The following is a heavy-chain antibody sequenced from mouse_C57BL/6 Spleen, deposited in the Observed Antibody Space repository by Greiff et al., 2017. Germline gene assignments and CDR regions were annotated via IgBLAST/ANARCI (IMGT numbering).Heavy chain of an antibody. CDR3: VRQGDGYYDYAMDY. Sequence: EVKLMESGGGLVQPKGSLKLSCAASGFSFNTYAMNWVRQAPGKGLEWVARIRSKSNNYATYYADSVKDRFTISRDDSESMLYLQMNNLKTEDTAMYYCVRQGDGYYDYAMDYWGQGTSVTVSS. D-gene: IGHD2-3*01. CDR2: IRSKSNNYAT. J-gene: IGHJ4*01. CDR1: GFSFNTYA. V-gene: IGHV10-1*01.